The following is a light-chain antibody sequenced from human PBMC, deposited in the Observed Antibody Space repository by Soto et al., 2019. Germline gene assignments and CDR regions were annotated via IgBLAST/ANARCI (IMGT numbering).Light chain of an antibody. J-gene: IGKJ4*01. CDR1: QTVRNNY. Sequence: VLTQSPGPLSLSPGARATLSCRSSQTVRNNYLAWYQQKPGQAPRLLIYDASSRATGIPDRFSGGGSGTDFTLTISRLEPEDFAVYYCQQFSSYPLPVGGGSKVDIK. CDR2: DAS. V-gene: IGKV3-20*01. CDR3: QQFSSYPLP.